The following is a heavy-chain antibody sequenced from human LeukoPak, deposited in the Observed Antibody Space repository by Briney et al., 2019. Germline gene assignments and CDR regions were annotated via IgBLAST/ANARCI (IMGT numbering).Heavy chain of an antibody. J-gene: IGHJ5*02. CDR1: GFTFNNYG. D-gene: IGHD3-22*01. CDR3: AKGSSGYFADL. Sequence: GGSLRLSCAASGFTFNNYGLIWVRQAPGKGLEWVAAISNDGGGTMYGGFVEGRFTISRDNSKNKLFLQMNSLRAEDTALYYCAKGSSGYFADLWGQGTLVTVSS. V-gene: IGHV3-23*02. CDR2: ISNDGGGT.